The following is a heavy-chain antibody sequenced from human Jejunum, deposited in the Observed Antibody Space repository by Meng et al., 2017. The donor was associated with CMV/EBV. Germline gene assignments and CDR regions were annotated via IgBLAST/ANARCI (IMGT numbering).Heavy chain of an antibody. D-gene: IGHD2-2*02. CDR3: ARDMRYQLLYFYYGMDV. V-gene: IGHV3-48*03. CDR2: ISSSGSTI. Sequence: FSSYEMNWVRQAPGKGLEWVSYISSSGSTIYYADFVKGRFTISRDNAKNSLYLQMNSLRAEDTAVYYCARDMRYQLLYFYYGMDVWGQGTTVTVSS. J-gene: IGHJ6*02. CDR1: FSSYE.